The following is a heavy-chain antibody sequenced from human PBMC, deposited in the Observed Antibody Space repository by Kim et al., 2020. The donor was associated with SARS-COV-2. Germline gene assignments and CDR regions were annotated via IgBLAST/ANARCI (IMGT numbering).Heavy chain of an antibody. D-gene: IGHD3-22*01. CDR2: IYYSGSI. CDR1: GGSISSYY. J-gene: IGHJ3*02. CDR3: AREGYYDSSGYYYHDAFDI. V-gene: IGHV4-59*01. Sequence: SETLSLTCTVSGGSISSYYWSWIRQPPGKGLEWIGYIYYSGSINYNPSLKSRVTISVDTSKNQLSLKLSSVTAADTAVYYCAREGYYDSSGYYYHDAFDIWGQGTMVTVSS.